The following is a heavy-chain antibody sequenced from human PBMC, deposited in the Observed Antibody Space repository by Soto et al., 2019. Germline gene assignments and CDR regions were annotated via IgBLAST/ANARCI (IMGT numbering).Heavy chain of an antibody. Sequence: QGQLVQSGAEVKNPGASVKVSCKASGYTFTRYGIGWARQTPGQGLEWMGWINTYNGNTNYAQNGQGRFTLPTDTSTSTADMELRSLRSNDTAIYYCAMVDVYVTPSPQDVWGQGTTVIVSS. CDR1: GYTFTRYG. V-gene: IGHV1-18*01. CDR2: INTYNGNT. CDR3: AMVDVYVTPSPQDV. D-gene: IGHD3-16*01. J-gene: IGHJ6*02.